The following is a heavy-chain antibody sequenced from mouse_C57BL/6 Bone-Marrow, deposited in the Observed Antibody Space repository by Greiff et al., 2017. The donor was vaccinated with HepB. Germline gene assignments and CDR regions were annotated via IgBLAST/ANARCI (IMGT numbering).Heavy chain of an antibody. CDR1: GFTFSSYA. CDR3: TREYYGRGWYFDV. J-gene: IGHJ1*03. V-gene: IGHV5-9-1*02. Sequence: EVKLMESGEGLVKPGGSLKLSCAASGFTFSSYALSWVRQTPEKRLEWVAYISSGGDYIYYADTVKGRFTISRDNARNTLYLQMSSLKSEDTAMYYCTREYYGRGWYFDVWGTGTTVTVSS. CDR2: ISSGGDYI. D-gene: IGHD1-1*01.